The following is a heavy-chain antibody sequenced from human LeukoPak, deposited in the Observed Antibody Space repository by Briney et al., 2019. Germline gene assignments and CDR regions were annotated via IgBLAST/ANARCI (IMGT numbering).Heavy chain of an antibody. Sequence: SETLSLTCAVYGGSFSGYYWSWIRQPPGKGLEWIGEINHSGSTNYNPSLKSRVTISVDTSKNQLSLKLSSVTAADTAVYYCAGGSRSSTSCYLNYWGQGTLVTVSS. CDR3: AGGSRSSTSCYLNY. CDR1: GGSFSGYY. J-gene: IGHJ4*02. D-gene: IGHD2-2*01. V-gene: IGHV4-34*01. CDR2: INHSGST.